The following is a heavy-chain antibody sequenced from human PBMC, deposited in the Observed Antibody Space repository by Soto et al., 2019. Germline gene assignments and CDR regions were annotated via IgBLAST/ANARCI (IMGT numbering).Heavy chain of an antibody. CDR1: GGSVSARHTY. CDR2: FYDSGST. V-gene: IGHV4-39*01. CDR3: ARAPDS. J-gene: IGHJ4*03. Sequence: SETLSLTCTVSGGSVSARHTYCGWIRQPPGKGLEWIGSFYDSGSTYYNPSLKSRVYISVDSSKNQFSLTLASLTAADTAVYYCARAPDSWGQGTLVTVSS.